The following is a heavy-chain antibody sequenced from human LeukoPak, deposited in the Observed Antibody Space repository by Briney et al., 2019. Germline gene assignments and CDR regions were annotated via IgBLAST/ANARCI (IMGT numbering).Heavy chain of an antibody. Sequence: SETLSLTCAVYGGSFSGYYWSWFRQPPGKGLEWIGEINHSGSTNYNPSLKSRVTISVDTSKNQFSLKLSSVTAADTSVYYCARFAGTEETGIAVAGSFDYWGQGTLVTVSS. CDR3: ARFAGTEETGIAVAGSFDY. CDR1: GGSFSGYY. V-gene: IGHV4-34*01. J-gene: IGHJ4*02. D-gene: IGHD6-19*01. CDR2: INHSGST.